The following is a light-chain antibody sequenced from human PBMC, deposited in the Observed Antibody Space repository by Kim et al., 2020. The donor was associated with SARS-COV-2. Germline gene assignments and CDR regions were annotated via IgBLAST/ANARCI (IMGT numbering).Light chain of an antibody. CDR2: GAS. Sequence: IVLTQSPGTLSLSPGERATLSCRASQSVSSSYLAWYQQKPGQAPRLLIYGASSRATGIPDRFSGSGSGTDFTLTISRLEPEAFAVYYCQQYRAFGQGTKLAI. CDR3: QQYRA. J-gene: IGKJ2*01. V-gene: IGKV3-20*01. CDR1: QSVSSSY.